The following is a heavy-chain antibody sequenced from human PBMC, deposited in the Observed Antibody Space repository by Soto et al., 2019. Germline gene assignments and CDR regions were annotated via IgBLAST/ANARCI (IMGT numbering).Heavy chain of an antibody. D-gene: IGHD3-22*01. V-gene: IGHV3-23*01. CDR1: GFTFRSYV. Sequence: EVQLLESGGGLVQPGGSLRLSCAASGFTFRSYVMSWVRQAPGKGLEWVSGISGSGDNTYYADSVKGRFTISRDNSKNTLFLQMNSLRAEDTALYCCAKEMGDYYDSSGSWFDPWGQGTLVTVSS. CDR3: AKEMGDYYDSSGSWFDP. CDR2: ISGSGDNT. J-gene: IGHJ5*02.